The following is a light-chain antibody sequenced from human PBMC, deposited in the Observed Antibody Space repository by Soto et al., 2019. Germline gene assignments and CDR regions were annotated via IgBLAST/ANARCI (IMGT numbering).Light chain of an antibody. CDR2: GAS. Sequence: EVVMTQSPATLSVSPGERATLSCRASQSVSSNLAWYQQKPGQAPRLLIYGASTRAAGIPARFSGSGPGTDLTLTITSLKYEDFGVYYCHQNNNWWTFGQGTKVDSK. CDR3: HQNNNWWT. V-gene: IGKV3-15*01. J-gene: IGKJ1*01. CDR1: QSVSSN.